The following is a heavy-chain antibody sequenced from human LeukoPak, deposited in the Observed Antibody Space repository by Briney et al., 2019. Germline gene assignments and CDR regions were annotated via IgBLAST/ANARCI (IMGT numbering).Heavy chain of an antibody. CDR1: GDSVSNKNTA. Sequence: SQTLSLTCAISGDSVSNKNTAWNWIRQSPSRGLEWLGRTYYRSKWHNTYAASVKSRITINPDTSKNQFSLQLNSETPEDTAVYYCARDLPDYYDSKGKGYYYGMDVWGQGTTVTVSS. CDR3: ARDLPDYYDSKGKGYYYGMDV. CDR2: TYYRSKWHN. J-gene: IGHJ6*02. V-gene: IGHV6-1*01. D-gene: IGHD3-22*01.